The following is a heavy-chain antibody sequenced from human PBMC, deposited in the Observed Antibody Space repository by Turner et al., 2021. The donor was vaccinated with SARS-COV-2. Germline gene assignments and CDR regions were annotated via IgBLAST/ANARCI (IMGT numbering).Heavy chain of an antibody. D-gene: IGHD5-18*01. CDR1: GGSISSSTYY. CDR3: ARLMDTAMAYYGMDV. CDR2: IYYSGST. Sequence: HLQLQESGPGLVKPSETLSLTCTVPGGSISSSTYYWGWIRQPPGKGLEWIGNIYYSGSTYNNPSLKSRVTISLDTSKNQTSQQLSCVTAADTAVYYCARLMDTAMAYYGMDVWGQGTTVTVSS. J-gene: IGHJ6*02. V-gene: IGHV4-39*01.